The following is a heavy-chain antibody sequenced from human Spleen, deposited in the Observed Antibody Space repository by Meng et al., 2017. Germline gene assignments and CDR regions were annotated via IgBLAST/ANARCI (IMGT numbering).Heavy chain of an antibody. V-gene: IGHV1-2*06. CDR2: INPDSGDT. CDR1: GYLFTASY. D-gene: IGHD4-17*01. Sequence: QVQLVQSGAAVKKPGSSVKVSCKASGYLFTASYMHWVRQAPGQGLEWMGRINPDSGDTKYAQKFHDRVAMTGDRSVSTAYMDLSRLTSDDTATYYCARQSSDYVAFDSWGQGTLVTVSS. CDR3: ARQSSDYVAFDS. J-gene: IGHJ4*02.